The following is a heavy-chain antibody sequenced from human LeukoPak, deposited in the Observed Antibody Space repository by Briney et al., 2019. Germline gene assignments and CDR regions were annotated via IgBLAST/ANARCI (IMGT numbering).Heavy chain of an antibody. D-gene: IGHD2-2*02. CDR3: ARDRGGDCSSTSCDRGAFDI. J-gene: IGHJ3*02. Sequence: ASVKVSCKASGGTFSSYAISWVRQAPGQGLEWMGGIIPIFGTANYAQKFQGRVTITADESTSTAYMELSSLRSEDTAVYYCARDRGGDCSSTSCDRGAFDIWGQGTMVTVSS. CDR2: IIPIFGTA. V-gene: IGHV1-69*01. CDR1: GGTFSSYA.